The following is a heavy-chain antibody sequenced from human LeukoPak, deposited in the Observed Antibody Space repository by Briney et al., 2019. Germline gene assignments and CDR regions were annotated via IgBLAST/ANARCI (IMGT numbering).Heavy chain of an antibody. V-gene: IGHV3-21*01. CDR3: ARGAGITMIVAYYYGMDV. Sequence: GGSLRLSCAASGFTFSSYSMNWVRQAPGKGLEWVSSISSSSSYIYYADSVKGRFTISRDNAKNSLYLQMNSLRAEDTAVYYCARGAGITMIVAYYYGMDVWGQGTTVTASS. D-gene: IGHD3-22*01. CDR2: ISSSSSYI. J-gene: IGHJ6*02. CDR1: GFTFSSYS.